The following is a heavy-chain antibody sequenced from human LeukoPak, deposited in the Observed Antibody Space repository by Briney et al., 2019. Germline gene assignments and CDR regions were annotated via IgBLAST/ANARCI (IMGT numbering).Heavy chain of an antibody. V-gene: IGHV3-53*01. CDR2: IYSGGST. CDR1: GFTVSSNY. J-gene: IGHJ3*02. Sequence: GGSLRLSCAASGFTVSSNYMSWVRQAPGKGLEWVSVIYSGGSTYYADSVKGRFTISRDNAKNSLYLQMNSLRAEDTAVYYCARNPNPDDAFDIWGQGTMVTVSS. CDR3: ARNPNPDDAFDI.